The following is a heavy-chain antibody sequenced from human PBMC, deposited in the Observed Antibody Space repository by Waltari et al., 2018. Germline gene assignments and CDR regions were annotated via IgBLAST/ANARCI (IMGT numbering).Heavy chain of an antibody. CDR1: GGSINNYY. CDR3: ARDDNRQAFDI. CDR2: VYTSENT. Sequence: QVQLQESGPGLVKPSGTLSLTCTVSGGSINNYYWSWIRQPAGKGLEWIGRVYTSENTNYNPSLKSRVAMSVDTSKNQFSLRLNSVTAADTAVYYCARDDNRQAFDIWGQGIVVTVSS. J-gene: IGHJ3*02. V-gene: IGHV4-4*07. D-gene: IGHD1-20*01.